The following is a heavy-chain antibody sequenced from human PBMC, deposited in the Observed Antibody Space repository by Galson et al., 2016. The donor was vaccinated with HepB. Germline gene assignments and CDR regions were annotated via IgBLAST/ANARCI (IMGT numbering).Heavy chain of an antibody. J-gene: IGHJ4*02. CDR2: IYPGDSDI. Sequence: QSGAEVKKPGESLRISCKASGYTFSSYWIGWVRQMPGKGLEWMGVIYPGDSDIRYSPSFQAQVTISADKSTSTAYLKWSSLRASDTAKYYCVKQRGRLFWGIIAFDHWGQGTLVTVSS. CDR3: VKQRGRLFWGIIAFDH. V-gene: IGHV5-51*01. CDR1: GYTFSSYW. D-gene: IGHD3-16*01.